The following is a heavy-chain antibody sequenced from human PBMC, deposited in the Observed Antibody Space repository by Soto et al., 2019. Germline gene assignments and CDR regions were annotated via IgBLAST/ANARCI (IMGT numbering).Heavy chain of an antibody. CDR1: GFTFSSYA. CDR2: ISGSGGST. D-gene: IGHD1-26*01. J-gene: IGHJ6*02. Sequence: RLSCAASGFTFSSYAMSWVRQAPGKGLEWVSAISGSGGSTYYADSVKGRFTISRDNSKNTLYLQMNSLRAEDTAVYYCAKDVSGSYYYYYGMDVWGQGTTVTVSS. CDR3: AKDVSGSYYYYYGMDV. V-gene: IGHV3-23*01.